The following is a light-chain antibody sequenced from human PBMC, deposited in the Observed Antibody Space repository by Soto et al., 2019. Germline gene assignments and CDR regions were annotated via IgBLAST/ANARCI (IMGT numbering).Light chain of an antibody. J-gene: IGKJ4*01. V-gene: IGKV3-11*01. CDR2: DAS. CDR3: QQRSNWPLT. Sequence: EIVLTQSPATLSLSPGERATLSCRASQSVSSYLAWYQQKPGQAPRLLIYDASNRATGIPVRFSGSGSETDFSLTISSLEREDCAVYYCQQRSNWPLTFRGGTKVEIK. CDR1: QSVSSY.